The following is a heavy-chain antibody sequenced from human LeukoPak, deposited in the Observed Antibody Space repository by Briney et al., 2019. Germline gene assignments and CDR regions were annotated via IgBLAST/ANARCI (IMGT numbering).Heavy chain of an antibody. CDR2: INPNSGGT. CDR3: ATSIVVVPAALLSDAFDI. CDR1: GYTFTGYY. V-gene: IGHV1-2*02. Sequence: ASVKVSCKASGYTFTGYYMHWVRQAPGQGLEWMGWINPNSGGTNYAQKFQGRVTMTEDTSTDTAYMELSSLRSEDTAVYYCATSIVVVPAALLSDAFDIWGQGTMVTVSS. J-gene: IGHJ3*02. D-gene: IGHD2-2*01.